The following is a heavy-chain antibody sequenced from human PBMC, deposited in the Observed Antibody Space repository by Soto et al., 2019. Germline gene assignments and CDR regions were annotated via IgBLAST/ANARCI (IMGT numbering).Heavy chain of an antibody. J-gene: IGHJ4*02. Sequence: GGSLRLSCAASGFTFSSYGMHWVRQAPGKGLEWVAVISYDGSNKYYADSVKGRFAISRDNSKNTLYLQMNSLRAEDTAVYYCAKDLEMATTLDYWGQGTLVTVSS. CDR3: AKDLEMATTLDY. D-gene: IGHD3-3*01. V-gene: IGHV3-30*18. CDR2: ISYDGSNK. CDR1: GFTFSSYG.